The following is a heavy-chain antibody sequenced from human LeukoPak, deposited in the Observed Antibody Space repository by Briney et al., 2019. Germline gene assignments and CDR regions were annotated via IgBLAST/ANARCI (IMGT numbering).Heavy chain of an antibody. D-gene: IGHD6-13*01. CDR1: GFTFSSYG. Sequence: GGSLRLSCAASGFTFSSYGMHWVRQAPGKGLEWVAFIRYDGSNKYYADSVKGRFTISRDNSKNTLYLQMNSLRAEDTAVYYCAKDSVYSSSWYVFHWGQGTLVTVSS. CDR3: AKDSVYSSSWYVFH. CDR2: IRYDGSNK. J-gene: IGHJ4*02. V-gene: IGHV3-30*02.